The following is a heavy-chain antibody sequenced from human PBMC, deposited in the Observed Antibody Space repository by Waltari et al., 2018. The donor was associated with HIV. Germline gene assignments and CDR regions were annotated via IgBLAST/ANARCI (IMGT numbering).Heavy chain of an antibody. CDR3: AKDRHRIFGVDAYGMDV. V-gene: IGHV3-9*01. D-gene: IGHD3-3*01. CDR2: ISWGVGST. J-gene: IGHJ6*02. Sequence: EEQLVESGGTLLQPGRSLRLSCAASGFSFDDYAMHGVRQAPGKGLEWVSGISWGVGSTGYAESVRGRFTISRDNAKNSLYLEMNSLRVEDTALYYCAKDRHRIFGVDAYGMDVWGQGTTVTVS. CDR1: GFSFDDYA.